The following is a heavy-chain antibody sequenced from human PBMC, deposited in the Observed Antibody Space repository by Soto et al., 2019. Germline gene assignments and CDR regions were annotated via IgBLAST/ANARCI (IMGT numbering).Heavy chain of an antibody. D-gene: IGHD2-15*01. J-gene: IGHJ6*03. Sequence: PGGSLRLSCAASGFTFSSYSRNWVRQAPGKGLEWVSSISSSSSYIYYADSVKGRFTISRDNAKNSLYLQMNSLRAEDTAVYYCAREEGYCSGGSCLTPYYYYYYYMDVWGKGTTVTVSS. V-gene: IGHV3-21*01. CDR3: AREEGYCSGGSCLTPYYYYYYYMDV. CDR1: GFTFSSYS. CDR2: ISSSSSYI.